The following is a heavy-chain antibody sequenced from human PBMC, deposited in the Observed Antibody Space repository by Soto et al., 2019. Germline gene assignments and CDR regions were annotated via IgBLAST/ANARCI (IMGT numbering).Heavy chain of an antibody. CDR2: IYYSGST. V-gene: IGHV4-39*01. Sequence: SETLSLTCTASGDSITTSSYYWGWIRQPPGKGLEWIGSIYYSGSTYYNPSLESRVTISVDTSKNQFSLKLYSVTAADTAVYYCARQGGSGAGRYFRRWGQGTLVTVSS. J-gene: IGHJ1*01. CDR1: GDSITTSSYY. D-gene: IGHD6-19*01. CDR3: ARQGGSGAGRYFRR.